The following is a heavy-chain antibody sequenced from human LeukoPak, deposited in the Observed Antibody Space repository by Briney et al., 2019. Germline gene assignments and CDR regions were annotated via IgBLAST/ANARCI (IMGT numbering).Heavy chain of an antibody. V-gene: IGHV3-30*02. D-gene: IGHD5-12*01. Sequence: GGSLRLSCAASGFTFSSYGMHWVRQAPGKGLEWVAFIRYDGSNKYYADSVKGRFTISRDNSKNTLYLQMNSLRAEDTAVYYCAKDHSIVATFRYFDYWGQGTLVTVSS. J-gene: IGHJ4*02. CDR2: IRYDGSNK. CDR3: AKDHSIVATFRYFDY. CDR1: GFTFSSYG.